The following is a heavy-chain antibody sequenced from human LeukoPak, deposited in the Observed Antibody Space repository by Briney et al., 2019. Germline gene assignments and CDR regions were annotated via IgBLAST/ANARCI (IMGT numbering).Heavy chain of an antibody. V-gene: IGHV3-33*01. D-gene: IGHD6-19*01. CDR1: GFTFSSYG. J-gene: IGHJ4*02. CDR2: IWYDGSNK. CDR3: ASAVSSGWSYFDY. Sequence: GGSLRLSCAASGFTFSSYGMHWVRQAPGKGLEWVAVIWYDGSNKYYAGSVKGRFTISRDNSKNTLYLQMNSLRAEDTAVYYCASAVSSGWSYFDYWGQGTLVTVSS.